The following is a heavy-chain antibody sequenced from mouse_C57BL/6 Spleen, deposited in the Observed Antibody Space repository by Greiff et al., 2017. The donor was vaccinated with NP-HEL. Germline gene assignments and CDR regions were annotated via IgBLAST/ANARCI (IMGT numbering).Heavy chain of an antibody. CDR2: ISYDGSN. CDR3: ARDITGDYYFDY. J-gene: IGHJ2*01. Sequence: ESGPGLVKPSQSLSLTCSVTGYSITSGYYWNWIRQFPGNKLEWMGYISYDGSNNYNPSLKNRISITRDTSKNQFFLKLNSVTTEDTATYYCARDITGDYYFDYWGQGTTLTVSS. D-gene: IGHD1-1*01. CDR1: GYSITSGYY. V-gene: IGHV3-6*01.